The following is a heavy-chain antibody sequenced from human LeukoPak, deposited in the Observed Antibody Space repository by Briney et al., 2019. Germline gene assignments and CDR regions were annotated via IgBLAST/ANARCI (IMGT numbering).Heavy chain of an antibody. CDR2: VHYTGGA. CDR1: GGSISGYY. Sequence: PSETLSLTCAVSGGSISGYYWSWIRQSPGRGLEWIGYVHYTGGATYNPSFKSRVTISVDTSKNQFSLRLNSVTAADTAIYHCGRHYVFVIGTSSFDYWGQGTLVTVSS. J-gene: IGHJ4*02. V-gene: IGHV4-59*08. CDR3: GRHYVFVIGTSSFDY. D-gene: IGHD3-10*01.